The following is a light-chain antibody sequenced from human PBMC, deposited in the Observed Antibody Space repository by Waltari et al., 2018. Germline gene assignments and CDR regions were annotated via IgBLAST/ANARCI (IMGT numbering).Light chain of an antibody. CDR2: RNN. J-gene: IGLJ3*02. V-gene: IGLV1-47*01. CDR3: ATWDGSLTAWV. CDR1: PSNIRRNY. Sequence: QSVLTQPPSASGTPGQRVTISCSGSPSNIRRNYVYWYQQFPGTAPKLLVYRNNERPSGVPDRISGSKSGTSASLAISGLRSEDEADYYCATWDGSLTAWVFGGGTKVTVL.